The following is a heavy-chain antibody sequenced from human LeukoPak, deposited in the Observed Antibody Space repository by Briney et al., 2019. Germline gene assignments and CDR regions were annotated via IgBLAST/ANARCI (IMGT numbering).Heavy chain of an antibody. J-gene: IGHJ5*02. V-gene: IGHV1-46*01. CDR1: GYTFTSYY. CDR2: INPSGGST. Sequence: ASVKVSCKASGYTFTSYYMHWVRQAPGQGLEWMGIINPSGGSTSYAQKFQGRVTMTRDMSTSTVYMELSSLRSEDTAVYYCARDLRHYYDSSGYHPPRNWFDPWGQGTLVTVSS. CDR3: ARDLRHYYDSSGYHPPRNWFDP. D-gene: IGHD3-22*01.